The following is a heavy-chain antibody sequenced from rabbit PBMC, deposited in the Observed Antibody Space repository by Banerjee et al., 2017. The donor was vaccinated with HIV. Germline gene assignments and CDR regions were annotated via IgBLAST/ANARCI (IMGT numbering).Heavy chain of an antibody. CDR2: IYAGSSGSA. CDR1: GFSFSSSYW. Sequence: QSLEESGGDLVKPGASLTLTCTASGFSFSSSYWICWVRQAPGKGLEWIACIYAGSSGSADYANWAKGRFTISKTSSTTVTLQMTTLSAADTATYFCAKSAYGGSTGYATRLDLRGQGTLVTVS. D-gene: IGHD1-1*01. J-gene: IGHJ3*01. V-gene: IGHV1S40*01. CDR3: AKSAYGGSTGYATRLDL.